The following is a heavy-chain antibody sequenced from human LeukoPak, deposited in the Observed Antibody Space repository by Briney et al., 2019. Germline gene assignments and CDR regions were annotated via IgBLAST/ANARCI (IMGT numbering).Heavy chain of an antibody. CDR3: ARGPYAYTSSATLGSYNWFDP. CDR2: IYPGDSHT. V-gene: IGHV5-51*01. D-gene: IGHD2-2*02. CDR1: GSIFPNYW. J-gene: IGHJ5*02. Sequence: GASLQISCEGSGSIFPNYWIGGVRPLPGKGLERMGIIYPGDSHTRYSPSFQDQVTISVDKSTSTAYLQWSSLKASDTAMYYCARGPYAYTSSATLGSYNWFDPWGQGSLVTVSS.